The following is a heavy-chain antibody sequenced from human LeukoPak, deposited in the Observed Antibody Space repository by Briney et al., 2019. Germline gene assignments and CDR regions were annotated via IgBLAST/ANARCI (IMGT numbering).Heavy chain of an antibody. CDR3: VSIGRHIDRFEY. CDR2: INPSGDST. V-gene: IGHV1-46*01. CDR1: GYTFTGYC. D-gene: IGHD1-14*01. Sequence: ASVKVSCTASGYTFTGYCLHWVLQAPGQGLEWMGIINPSGDSTTYAQRFQDRITMTRDTSTSTVYMELSSLRSEDTAVYYCVSIGRHIDRFEYWGQGTLVTVSS. J-gene: IGHJ4*02.